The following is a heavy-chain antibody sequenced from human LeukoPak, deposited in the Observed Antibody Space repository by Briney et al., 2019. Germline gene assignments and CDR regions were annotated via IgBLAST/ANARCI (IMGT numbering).Heavy chain of an antibody. CDR1: GFTFSSYG. CDR2: ISSNGGRT. J-gene: IGHJ6*02. Sequence: GGSLRLSCAASGFTFSSYGMHWVRQAPGKGLEYVSAISSNGGRTYYANSVKGRFTISRDNSKNTLYLQMGSLRPEDMAMYYCARSVAVANDYYYYGMDVWGQGTTVTVSS. V-gene: IGHV3-64*01. D-gene: IGHD6-19*01. CDR3: ARSVAVANDYYYYGMDV.